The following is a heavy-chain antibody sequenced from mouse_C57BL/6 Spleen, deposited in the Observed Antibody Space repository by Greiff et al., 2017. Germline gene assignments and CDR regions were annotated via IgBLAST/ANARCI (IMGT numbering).Heavy chain of an antibody. CDR1: GFSLTSYG. CDR2: IWSGGST. V-gene: IGHV2-2*01. J-gene: IGHJ1*03. Sequence: VKLVESGPGLVQPSQSLSITCTVSGFSLTSYGVHWVRQSPGKGLEWLGVIWSGGSTDYNAAFISRLSISKDNSKSQVFFKMNSLQADDTAIYYCARGYYGSSYAWYFDVWGTGTTVTVSS. D-gene: IGHD1-1*01. CDR3: ARGYYGSSYAWYFDV.